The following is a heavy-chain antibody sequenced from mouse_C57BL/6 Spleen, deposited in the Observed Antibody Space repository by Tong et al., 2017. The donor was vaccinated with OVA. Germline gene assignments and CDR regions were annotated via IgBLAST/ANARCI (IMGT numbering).Heavy chain of an antibody. J-gene: IGHJ2*01. V-gene: IGHV5-17*01. CDR1: GFTFSDYG. D-gene: IGHD1-2*01. CDR2: ISSGSNTI. Sequence: EVQLQESGEGLVKPGGSLKLSCATSGFTFSDYGMHWVLQAPEKGLEWVAYISSGSNTIYYAGTVKCRFPISRDKAKNNLFLQMISLRSEETDMYYCERRYGLFDYLSQGHPPTVSS. CDR3: ERRYGLFDY.